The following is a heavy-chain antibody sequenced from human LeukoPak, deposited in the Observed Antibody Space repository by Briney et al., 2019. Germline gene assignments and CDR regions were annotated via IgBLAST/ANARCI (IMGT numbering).Heavy chain of an antibody. J-gene: IGHJ4*02. Sequence: GGSLRLSCAASGFTFSDYYMSWIRQAPGKGLEWVSYISSSGSTIYYADSVKGRFTISRDNAKNSLYLQMNSLRAGDTAVYYCARDSNGYDSSGPHDYWGQGTLVTVSS. V-gene: IGHV3-11*04. CDR3: ARDSNGYDSSGPHDY. CDR1: GFTFSDYY. D-gene: IGHD3-22*01. CDR2: ISSSGSTI.